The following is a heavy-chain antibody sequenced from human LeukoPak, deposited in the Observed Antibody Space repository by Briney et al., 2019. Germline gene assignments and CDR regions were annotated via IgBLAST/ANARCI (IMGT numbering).Heavy chain of an antibody. CDR3: AKVTSYDYYDSSGFDY. V-gene: IGHV3-23*01. Sequence: PGGSLRLSCAASGFTFSNYAMSWVRQAPGKGLEWVSVISGSGGSTYYADSVKGRFTISRDNSKNTLYLQMNSLRAEDTAVYYCAKVTSYDYYDSSGFDYWGQGTLVTVSS. CDR2: ISGSGGST. CDR1: GFTFSNYA. J-gene: IGHJ4*02. D-gene: IGHD3-22*01.